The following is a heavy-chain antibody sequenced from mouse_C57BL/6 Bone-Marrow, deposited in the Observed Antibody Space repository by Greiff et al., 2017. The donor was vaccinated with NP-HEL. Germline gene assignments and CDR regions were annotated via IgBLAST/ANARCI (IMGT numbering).Heavy chain of an antibody. J-gene: IGHJ3*01. CDR3: TTYYSNYAFAY. CDR1: GFNIKDYY. CDR2: IDPEDGDT. Sequence: EVKLMESGAELVRPGASVKLSCTASGFNIKDYYMHWVKQRPEQGLEWIGRIDPEDGDTEYAPKFQGKATMTADTSSNTAYLQLSSLTSEDTAVYYCTTYYSNYAFAYWGQGTLVTVSA. D-gene: IGHD2-5*01. V-gene: IGHV14-1*01.